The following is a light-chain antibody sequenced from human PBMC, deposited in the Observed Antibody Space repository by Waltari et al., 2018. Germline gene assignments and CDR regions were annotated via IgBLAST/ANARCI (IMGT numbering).Light chain of an antibody. CDR1: QSVSSY. CDR3: LQRSSWPWT. CDR2: DAS. J-gene: IGKJ1*01. V-gene: IGKV3-11*01. Sequence: EIVLTQSPATLSLSPGERATLSCRSSQSVSSYLAWYQQKVGQAPRLLIYDASNRATGIPARFSGSGSGTDFTFTISSLEPEDFAVYYCLQRSSWPWTFGQGTKVEIE.